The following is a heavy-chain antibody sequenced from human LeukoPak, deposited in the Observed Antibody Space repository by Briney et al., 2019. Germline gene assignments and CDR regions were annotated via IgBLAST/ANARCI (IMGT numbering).Heavy chain of an antibody. V-gene: IGHV1-2*06. D-gene: IGHD6-6*01. CDR3: ARLYSISSPFDY. CDR1: GYTFSGYY. J-gene: IGHJ4*02. CDR2: INPNSGDT. Sequence: ASVKVSSKASGYTFSGYYMHWVRQAPGQGLEWMGRINPNSGDTNYAQRFPGRVTMTRDTSISTAYMELKRLRSDDTAVYYCARLYSISSPFDYWGQGSLVTVSS.